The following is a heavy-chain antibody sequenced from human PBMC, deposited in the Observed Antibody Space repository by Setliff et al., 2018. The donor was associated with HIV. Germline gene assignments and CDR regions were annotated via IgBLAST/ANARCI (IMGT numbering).Heavy chain of an antibody. CDR3: ARDWRHGYDLNFDY. V-gene: IGHV3-48*03. Sequence: PGGSLRLSCAASGFTFRNYKFNWVRQAPGRGLEWVSSISIGSGGAIDYADSVQGRFTISRDNSKNSLYLQMNSLRVEDTAVYYCARDWRHGYDLNFDYWGQGTLVTVSS. CDR2: ISIGSGGAI. J-gene: IGHJ4*02. CDR1: GFTFRNYK. D-gene: IGHD5-12*01.